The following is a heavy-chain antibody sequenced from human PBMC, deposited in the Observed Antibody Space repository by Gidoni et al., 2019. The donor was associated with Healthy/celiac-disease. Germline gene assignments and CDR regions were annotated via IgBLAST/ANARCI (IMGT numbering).Heavy chain of an antibody. D-gene: IGHD3-3*01. CDR3: AKGPNKGVAKPDY. Sequence: EVQLLESGGGLLQPGGSLRLSCAASGFTFSSYAMSWVRPAPGKGLGWVSAIRGSGGSKYYADSVKGRFTISRDNSKNTLYLKMNSMRAEDTAVYYCAKGPNKGVAKPDYWGQGTLVTVSS. V-gene: IGHV3-23*01. CDR1: GFTFSSYA. CDR2: IRGSGGSK. J-gene: IGHJ4*02.